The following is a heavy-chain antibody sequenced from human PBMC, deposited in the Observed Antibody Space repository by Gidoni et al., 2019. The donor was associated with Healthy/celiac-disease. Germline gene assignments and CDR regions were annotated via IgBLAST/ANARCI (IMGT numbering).Heavy chain of an antibody. CDR2: IIPIFGTA. CDR3: ARGALRDYEFYYYYYMDV. Sequence: QVQLVQSGAEVKKPGSSVKVSCKASGGTFSSYAISWVRQAPGQGLEWMGGIIPIFGTANYAQKFQGRVTITADESTSTAYMELSSLRSEDTAVYYCARGALRDYEFYYYYYMDVLGKGTTVTVSS. J-gene: IGHJ6*03. V-gene: IGHV1-69*01. D-gene: IGHD4-17*01. CDR1: GGTFSSYA.